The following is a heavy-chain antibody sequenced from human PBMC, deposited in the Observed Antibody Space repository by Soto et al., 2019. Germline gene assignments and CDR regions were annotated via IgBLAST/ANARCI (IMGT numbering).Heavy chain of an antibody. J-gene: IGHJ6*03. D-gene: IGHD1-26*01. CDR3: ARGGGATFTHYYYYMDV. CDR2: INGGNGKS. Sequence: QVQLVQSGAEVKKPGASVKVSCEASGYTLSTYEMHWGRQAPGQRPEWMGWINGGNGKSKYSETLQGRVTFTRDTSASTAFMELTSLRSEDTAVYYCARGGGATFTHYYYYMDVWGTGTTVTVSS. V-gene: IGHV1-3*01. CDR1: GYTLSTYE.